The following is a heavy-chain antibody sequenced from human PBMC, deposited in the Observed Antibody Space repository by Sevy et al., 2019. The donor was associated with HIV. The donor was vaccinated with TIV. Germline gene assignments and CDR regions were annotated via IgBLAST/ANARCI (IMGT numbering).Heavy chain of an antibody. D-gene: IGHD2-15*01. CDR1: GFTFSDYW. V-gene: IGHV3-7*01. J-gene: IGHJ4*02. CDR2: INREGSEK. CDR3: LRGGGGY. Sequence: GGSLRLSCVASGFTFSDYWMTWVRQAPGKGLEWVASINREGSEKYHADSVKGRFTISRHNGKKSLFLQVNSLGVEDTAVYYCLRGGGGYWGQETLVTVSS.